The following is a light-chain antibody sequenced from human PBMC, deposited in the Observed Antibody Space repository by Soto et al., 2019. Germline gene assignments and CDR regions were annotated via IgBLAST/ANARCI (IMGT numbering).Light chain of an antibody. V-gene: IGLV2-14*01. J-gene: IGLJ1*01. CDR3: SSYTSSSTLYV. CDR1: SSDVGGYNY. Sequence: QSVLTQPASVSGSPGQSITISCTGTSSDVGGYNYVSWYQQHPGKAPKLMIYDVSNRPSGVSNRFSGSKSGNTASLTISGLQAEDEADYDCSSYTSSSTLYVLGTGTKLTVL. CDR2: DVS.